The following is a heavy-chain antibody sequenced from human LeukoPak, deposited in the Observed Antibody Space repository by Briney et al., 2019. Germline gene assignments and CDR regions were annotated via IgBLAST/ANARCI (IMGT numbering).Heavy chain of an antibody. CDR1: GGSISSGGYY. D-gene: IGHD2-2*01. J-gene: IGHJ4*02. CDR2: IYYSGST. Sequence: PSETLSLTCTVSGGSISSGGYYWSWIRQHPGKCLEWIGYIYYSGSTYYNPSLKSRVTISVDTSKNQFSLKLSSVTAADTAVYYCASLVGPSPFFDYWGQGTLVTVSS. CDR3: ASLVGPSPFFDY. V-gene: IGHV4-31*03.